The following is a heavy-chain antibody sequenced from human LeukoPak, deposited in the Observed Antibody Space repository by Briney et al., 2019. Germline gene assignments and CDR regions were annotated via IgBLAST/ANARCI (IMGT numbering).Heavy chain of an antibody. CDR1: GYAFTGYY. J-gene: IGHJ4*02. CDR3: ARGASSSSFDY. D-gene: IGHD6-13*01. CDR2: INPNSGGT. V-gene: IGHV1-2*06. Sequence: ASVKVSCKASGYAFTGYYMHWVRQAPGQGLEWMGRINPNSGGTNYAQEFQGRVTMTRDTSISTAYMELSRLRSDDTAVYYCARGASSSSFDYWGQGTLVTVSS.